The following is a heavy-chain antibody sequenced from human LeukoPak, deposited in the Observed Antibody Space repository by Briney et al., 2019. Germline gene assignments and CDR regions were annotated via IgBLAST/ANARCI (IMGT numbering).Heavy chain of an antibody. J-gene: IGHJ4*02. CDR1: GFTLSSYG. V-gene: IGHV3-30*03. Sequence: GRSLRLSCAASGFTLSSYGMHWVRQPQGEGLEWVAVISHDGSKKYSAESVKGRFTISRDNSKNTLYLQMNSLRAEDTAVYYCARANGQLWTAPDYWGQGTLVTVSS. D-gene: IGHD5-18*01. CDR2: ISHDGSKK. CDR3: ARANGQLWTAPDY.